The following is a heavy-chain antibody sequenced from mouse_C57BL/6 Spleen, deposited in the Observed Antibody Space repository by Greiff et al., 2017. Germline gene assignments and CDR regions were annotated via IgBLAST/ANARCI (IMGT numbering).Heavy chain of an antibody. D-gene: IGHD2-5*01. CDR3: ARGAYYSNYGGAWFAY. CDR2: INPSSGYT. CDR1: GYTFTSYW. Sequence: QVQLQQSGAELAKPGASVKLSCKASGYTFTSYWMHWVKQRPGQGLEWIGYINPSSGYTKYNQKFKDKATLTADKSSSTAYMQLSSLTYEDSAVYYCARGAYYSNYGGAWFAYWGQGTLVTVSA. V-gene: IGHV1-7*01. J-gene: IGHJ3*01.